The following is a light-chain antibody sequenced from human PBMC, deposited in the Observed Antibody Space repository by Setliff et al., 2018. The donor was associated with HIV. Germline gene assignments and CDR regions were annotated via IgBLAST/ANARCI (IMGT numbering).Light chain of an antibody. J-gene: IGLJ1*01. CDR1: SSDVGDYKY. CDR3: SSYSSSTSFYV. CDR2: DVS. Sequence: QSALTQPASVSGSPGQSSTISCTGTSSDVGDYKYVSWYQQLPGKAPKLMLYDVSHRPSGVSNRFSGSKSGDTASLTISGLQADEEANYYCSSYSSSTSFYVFGTGTKVTVL. V-gene: IGLV2-14*03.